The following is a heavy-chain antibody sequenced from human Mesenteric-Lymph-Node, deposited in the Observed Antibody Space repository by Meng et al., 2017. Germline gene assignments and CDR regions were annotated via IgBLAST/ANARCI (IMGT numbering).Heavy chain of an antibody. Sequence: QVRLVQAGAGVKKPGSSVKVSCKAPGGTFSSYAISWVRQAPGQGLEWMGIINPSGGSTSYAQKFQGRVTMTRDTSTSTVYMELSSLTSEDTAVYYCARGHASGSWIIDYWGQGTLVTVSS. V-gene: IGHV1-46*01. CDR1: GGTFSSYA. CDR3: ARGHASGSWIIDY. CDR2: INPSGGST. D-gene: IGHD3-10*01. J-gene: IGHJ4*02.